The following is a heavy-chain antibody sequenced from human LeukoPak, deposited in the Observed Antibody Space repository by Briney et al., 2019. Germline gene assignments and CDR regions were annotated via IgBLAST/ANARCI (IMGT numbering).Heavy chain of an antibody. CDR3: AREFGNYYDSSGYCYDY. CDR2: INAGNGNT. V-gene: IGHV1-3*03. Sequence: ASVKVSCKASGYTFTSYAMHWVRQAPGQRLEWMGWINAGNGNTKYSQEFQGRVTITRDTSASTAYMELSSLRSEDMAVYYCAREFGNYYDSSGYCYDYWGQGTLVTVSS. D-gene: IGHD3-22*01. CDR1: GYTFTSYA. J-gene: IGHJ4*02.